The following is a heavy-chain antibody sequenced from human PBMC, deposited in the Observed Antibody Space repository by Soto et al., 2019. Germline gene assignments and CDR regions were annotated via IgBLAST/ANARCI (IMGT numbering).Heavy chain of an antibody. D-gene: IGHD3-10*01. Sequence: QVQLVQSGAEVKKPGSSVKVSCKASVGTFSSYTISWVRQAPGQGLEWMGRIIPILGIANYAQKFQGRVTITADKSTSTAYMELSSLRSEDTAVYYCARDRLEYYGSGNWFDPCGQGTLVTVSS. J-gene: IGHJ5*02. CDR3: ARDRLEYYGSGNWFDP. CDR2: IIPILGIA. V-gene: IGHV1-69*08. CDR1: VGTFSSYT.